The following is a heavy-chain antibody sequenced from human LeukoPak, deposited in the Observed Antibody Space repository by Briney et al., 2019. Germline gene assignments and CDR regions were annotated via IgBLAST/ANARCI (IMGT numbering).Heavy chain of an antibody. J-gene: IGHJ5*02. V-gene: IGHV4-59*01. D-gene: IGHD5-18*01. CDR1: GGSFSGNY. Sequence: SETLSLTCTVSGGSFSGNYWTWMRQPPGKGLEWIGYIYYSGSTNYNPSLKSRVTISVDTSKNQFSLKLTSVTAADTAVYYCARYGYRYAGNWFDPWGRGTLVTVSS. CDR2: IYYSGST. CDR3: ARYGYRYAGNWFDP.